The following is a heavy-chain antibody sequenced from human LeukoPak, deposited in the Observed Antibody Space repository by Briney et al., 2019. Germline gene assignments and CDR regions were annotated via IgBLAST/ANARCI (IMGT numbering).Heavy chain of an antibody. Sequence: PGGCLRLSCAASGFTVSSNYMSWVRQAPGKGLEWVSVIYSGGNTYYADSVKGRFTISRDNSKNTLYLQMNSLRAEDTAVYYCASLGAADTDYWGQGTLVTVSS. J-gene: IGHJ4*02. V-gene: IGHV3-53*01. CDR2: IYSGGNT. CDR1: GFTVSSNY. CDR3: ASLGAADTDY. D-gene: IGHD6-13*01.